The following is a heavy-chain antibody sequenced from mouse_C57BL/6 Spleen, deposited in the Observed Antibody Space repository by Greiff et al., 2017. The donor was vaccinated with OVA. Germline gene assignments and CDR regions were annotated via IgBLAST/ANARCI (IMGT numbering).Heavy chain of an antibody. D-gene: IGHD1-1*01. V-gene: IGHV14-1*01. Sequence: VHVKQSGAELVRPGASVKLSCTASGFNIKDYYMHWVKQRPEQGLEWIGRIDPEDGDTEYAPKFQGKATMTADTSSNTAYLQLSSLTSEDTAVYYCTTGYYYGSRWYFDVWGTGTTVTVSS. CDR3: TTGYYYGSRWYFDV. CDR1: GFNIKDYY. J-gene: IGHJ1*03. CDR2: IDPEDGDT.